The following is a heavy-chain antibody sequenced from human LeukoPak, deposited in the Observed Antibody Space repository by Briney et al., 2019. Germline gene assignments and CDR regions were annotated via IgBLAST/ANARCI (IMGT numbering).Heavy chain of an antibody. V-gene: IGHV3-23*01. D-gene: IGHD2-2*01. J-gene: IGHJ6*02. CDR3: AKEGLIVVVPGDYYGMDV. CDR2: ISGSGGST. CDR1: GFTFGDYS. Sequence: PGGSLRLSCTASGFTFGDYSMTWFRQAPGKGLEWVSAISGSGGSTYYADSVKGRFTISRDNSKNTLYLQMNSLRAEDTAVYYCAKEGLIVVVPGDYYGMDVWGQGTTVTVSS.